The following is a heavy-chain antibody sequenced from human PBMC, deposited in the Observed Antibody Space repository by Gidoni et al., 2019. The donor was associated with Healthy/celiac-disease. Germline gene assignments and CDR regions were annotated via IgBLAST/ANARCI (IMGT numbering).Heavy chain of an antibody. Sequence: QVQLVQSGAEVKKPGASVTVSCKASGYTFTSYDINWVRQATGQGLEWMGWMNPNSGNTGYAQKCQGRVTMTRNTSISTAYMELSSLRSEDTAVYYCARGRDSLYYYDSSGYYYVWGQGTLVTVSS. D-gene: IGHD3-22*01. CDR2: MNPNSGNT. CDR1: GYTFTSYD. J-gene: IGHJ4*02. CDR3: ARGRDSLYYYDSSGYYYV. V-gene: IGHV1-8*01.